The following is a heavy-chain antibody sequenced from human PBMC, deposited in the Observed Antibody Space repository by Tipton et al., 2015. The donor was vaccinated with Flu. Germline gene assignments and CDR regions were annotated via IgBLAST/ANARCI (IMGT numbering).Heavy chain of an antibody. CDR3: PRDDYGDYSFDS. Sequence: TLSLTCTVSGASIRSTNCYWGWVRQPPGKGLEWIGYIYYNGNTYYSPSLGSRLTMSVDTSKNQFSLKLSSVPAADSAVYYCPRDDYGDYSFDSWGQGTLVTVSS. J-gene: IGHJ4*02. D-gene: IGHD4-17*01. CDR1: GASIRSTNCY. CDR2: IYYNGNT. V-gene: IGHV4-39*07.